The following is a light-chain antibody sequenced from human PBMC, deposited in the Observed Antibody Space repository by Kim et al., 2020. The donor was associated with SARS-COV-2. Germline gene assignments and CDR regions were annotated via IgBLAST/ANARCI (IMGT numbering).Light chain of an antibody. J-gene: IGKJ1*01. Sequence: LSPGERATRSCRASQSVSSYLAWYQQKPGQAPRLLIYDASNRATGIPARFSGSGSGTYFTLTISSLEPEDFAVYYCQQRSNWPRTFGQGTKVDIK. CDR3: QQRSNWPRT. CDR1: QSVSSY. CDR2: DAS. V-gene: IGKV3-11*01.